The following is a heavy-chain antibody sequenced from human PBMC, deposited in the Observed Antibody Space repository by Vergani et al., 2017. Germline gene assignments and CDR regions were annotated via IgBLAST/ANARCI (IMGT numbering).Heavy chain of an antibody. V-gene: IGHV1-46*01. CDR3: ARDTEDYGDYPLDY. CDR1: GYTFTSYY. J-gene: IGHJ4*02. Sequence: QVQLVQSGAEVKKPGASVKVSCKAPGYTFTSYYMHWVRQAPGQGLEWIGIINPSGGSTSYAQKFQGRVTILADESTSTAYMELSSLRSEDTAVYYCARDTEDYGDYPLDYWGQGTLVTVSS. CDR2: INPSGGST. D-gene: IGHD4-17*01.